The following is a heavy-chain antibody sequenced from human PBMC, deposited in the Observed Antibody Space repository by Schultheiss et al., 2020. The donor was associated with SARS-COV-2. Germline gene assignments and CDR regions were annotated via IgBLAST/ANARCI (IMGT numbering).Heavy chain of an antibody. V-gene: IGHV4-59*12. CDR2: IYYSGST. Sequence: SQTLSLTCTVSGGSISSYYWSWIRQPPGKGLEWIGYIYYSGSTNYNPSLKSRVTISVDTSKNQFSLKLSSVTAADTAVYYCARYSSSLYYYYMDVWGKGTTVTVSS. D-gene: IGHD6-6*01. J-gene: IGHJ6*03. CDR3: ARYSSSLYYYYMDV. CDR1: GGSISSYY.